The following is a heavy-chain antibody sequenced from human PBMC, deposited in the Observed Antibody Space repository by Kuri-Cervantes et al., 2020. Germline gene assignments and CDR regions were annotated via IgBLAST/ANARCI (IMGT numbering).Heavy chain of an antibody. Sequence: GESLKISCAASKFTFSSHWMNWVRQAPGKGLEWVANINPDGGAKSYVDSVKGRFTISRDNAKNSLYLQMNSLRDEDTAVYYCARDFRWAEWELLGLFDYWGQGTLVTVSS. CDR3: ARDFRWAEWELLGLFDY. D-gene: IGHD1-26*01. V-gene: IGHV3-7*01. CDR1: KFTFSSHW. CDR2: INPDGGAK. J-gene: IGHJ4*02.